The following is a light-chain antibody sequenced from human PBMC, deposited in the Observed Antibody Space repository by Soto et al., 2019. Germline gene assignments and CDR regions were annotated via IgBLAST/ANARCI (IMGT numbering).Light chain of an antibody. Sequence: QLVLTQSPSASASLGASVKLTCTLSSGHSSYAIAWHQKQPGKGPRYLMDLNNDGSHTKGDGIPDRFSGSSSRAERYPIIASLQAEDEAYYYSQTWGTGIQVFGGGTKLTVL. CDR3: QTWGTGIQV. J-gene: IGLJ2*01. CDR1: SGHSSYA. V-gene: IGLV4-69*01. CDR2: LNNDGSH.